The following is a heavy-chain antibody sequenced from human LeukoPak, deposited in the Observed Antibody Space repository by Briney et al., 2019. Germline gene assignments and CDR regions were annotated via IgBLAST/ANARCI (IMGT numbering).Heavy chain of an antibody. CDR3: IVFGDSNH. J-gene: IGHJ5*02. V-gene: IGHV3-53*01. CDR1: GLTGSHNY. Sequence: GGSLRLSCAASGLTGSHNYVSWVRQAPGKGLQWVSAIHTSGDTCYADSVKGRFTISRDTSKNTLYLQINSLRVEDTAVYYCIVFGDSNHWGQGTLVTVSS. D-gene: IGHD4-17*01. CDR2: IHTSGDT.